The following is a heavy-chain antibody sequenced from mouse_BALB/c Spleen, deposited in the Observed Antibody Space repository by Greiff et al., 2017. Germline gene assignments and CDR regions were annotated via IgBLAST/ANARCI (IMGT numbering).Heavy chain of an antibody. CDR3: TGEYYAMDY. V-gene: IGHV14-4*02. J-gene: IGHJ4*01. CDR1: GFNIKDYY. Sequence: EVKLVESGAELVRSGASVKLSCTASGFNIKDYYMHWVKQRPEQGLEWIGWIDPENGDTEYAPKFQGKATMTADTSSNTAYLQLSSLTSEDTAVYYCTGEYYAMDYWGQGTSVTVSS. CDR2: IDPENGDT.